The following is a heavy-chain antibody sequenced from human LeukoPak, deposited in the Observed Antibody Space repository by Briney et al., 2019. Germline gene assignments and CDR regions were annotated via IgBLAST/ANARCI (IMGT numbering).Heavy chain of an antibody. J-gene: IGHJ6*03. CDR1: GGSFSGYY. Sequence: SETLSLSCAVYGGSFSGYYWSWIRQAPGKGLEWIGEIKHSGSTNYNPSPKSRVTISVDTSKNQFDQKLSSVTAPNTAVYYCARGGSESYYKAGYYMAVWGKGTTVTVS. CDR3: ARGGSESYYKAGYYMAV. V-gene: IGHV4-34*01. CDR2: IKHSGST. D-gene: IGHD3-10*01.